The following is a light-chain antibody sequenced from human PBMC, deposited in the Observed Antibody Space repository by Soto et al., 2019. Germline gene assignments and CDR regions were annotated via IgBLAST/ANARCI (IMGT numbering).Light chain of an antibody. CDR3: QQRYNWPPIT. CDR1: QSVSTS. Sequence: EVVFTQSPATLSLSPGERATLSCRASQSVSTSLDWYQYKPGQAPRLLIYDTSNRATGIPARFSGSGSETDFTLTISSLEPEDFAVYYCQQRYNWPPITFGQGTRLEIK. V-gene: IGKV3-11*01. J-gene: IGKJ5*01. CDR2: DTS.